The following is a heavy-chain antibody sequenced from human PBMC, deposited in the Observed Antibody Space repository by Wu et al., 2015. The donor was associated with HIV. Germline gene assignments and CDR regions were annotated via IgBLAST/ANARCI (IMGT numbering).Heavy chain of an antibody. CDR1: GYTFTGYY. CDR2: INPNSGNT. CDR3: ARQRAYSTGWYVYDY. D-gene: IGHD6-19*01. Sequence: QVQLVQSGAEVKKPGASVKVSCKASGYTFTGYYMHWVRQAPGQGLEWMGWINPNSGNTGYAQKFQGRVTITRNTSISTAYMELSSLRSEDTAVYYCARQRAYSTGWYVYDYWGQGTLVTVSS. V-gene: IGHV1-8*03. J-gene: IGHJ4*02.